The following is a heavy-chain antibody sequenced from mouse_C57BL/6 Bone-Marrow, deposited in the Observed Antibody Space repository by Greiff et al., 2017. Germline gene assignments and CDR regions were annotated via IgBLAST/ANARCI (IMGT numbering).Heavy chain of an antibody. CDR2: IDPETGGT. CDR3: KPHGSSYVWFAY. D-gene: IGHD1-1*01. V-gene: IGHV1-15*01. J-gene: IGHJ3*01. CDR1: GYTFTDYE. Sequence: VQLQQSGAELVRPGASVTLSCKASGYTFTDYEMHWVKQTPVHGLEWIGAIDPETGGTAYNQKFKGKAILTADKSSSTAYMELRSLISEDSAVYYCKPHGSSYVWFAYWGQGTLVTVSA.